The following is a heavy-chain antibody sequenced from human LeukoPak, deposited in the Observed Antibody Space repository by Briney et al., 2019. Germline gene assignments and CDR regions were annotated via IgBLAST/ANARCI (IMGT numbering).Heavy chain of an antibody. CDR3: GRDYDL. Sequence: GGSLRLSCAASGFTFSSYWMRWVRQAPGKGLEWVANIKQDGTEKYYVDSVKGRFTISRDNAKTSLFLQMNSLRAEDTAVYYCGRDYDLWGQGTLVTVSS. V-gene: IGHV3-7*01. CDR2: IKQDGTEK. CDR1: GFTFSSYW. D-gene: IGHD3-3*01. J-gene: IGHJ4*02.